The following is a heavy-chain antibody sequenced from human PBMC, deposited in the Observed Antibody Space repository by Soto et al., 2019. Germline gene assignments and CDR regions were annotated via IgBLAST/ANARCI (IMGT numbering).Heavy chain of an antibody. CDR1: GFIFRAYR. J-gene: IGHJ4*02. V-gene: IGHV3-7*01. Sequence: PGGCLRHSCAESGFIFRAYRMSWVRHGPGKGLEWVAMINRGASGTHYVDSVKGRFTISRDNAKNSLYLQMNSLRVEDTAVYYCATLNTAEIQTAAYWGQGTLVTVSS. D-gene: IGHD2-15*01. CDR3: ATLNTAEIQTAAY. CDR2: INRGASGT.